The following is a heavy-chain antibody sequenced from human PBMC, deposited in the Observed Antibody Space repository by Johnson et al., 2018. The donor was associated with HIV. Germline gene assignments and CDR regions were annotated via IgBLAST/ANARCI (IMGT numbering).Heavy chain of an antibody. CDR2: VYTGGST. CDR3: ARDRYWDYVVGAFDI. J-gene: IGHJ3*02. CDR1: GFTVSGNY. D-gene: IGHD1-26*01. V-gene: IGHV3-66*01. Sequence: VLLVESGGGLVQPGGSLRLSCAASGFTVSGNYMSWVRQAPGKGLEWVSVVYTGGSTFYADSVKGRFTISRDNSKNTLYLQMNSLRAEDTALYYCARDRYWDYVVGAFDIWGQGTMVTVSS.